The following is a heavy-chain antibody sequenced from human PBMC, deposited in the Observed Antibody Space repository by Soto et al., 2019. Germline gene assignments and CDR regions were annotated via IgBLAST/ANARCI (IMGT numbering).Heavy chain of an antibody. CDR3: ARDSDGSGSYYLQPNYYYYYGMDV. J-gene: IGHJ6*02. D-gene: IGHD3-10*01. CDR2: ISYDGSNK. Sequence: GGSLRVSCAASGFTFSSYAMHWVRQAPGKGLEWVAVISYDGSNKYYADSVKGRFTISRDNSKNTLYLQMNSLRAEDTAVYYCARDSDGSGSYYLQPNYYYYYGMDVWGQGTTVTVSS. CDR1: GFTFSSYA. V-gene: IGHV3-30-3*01.